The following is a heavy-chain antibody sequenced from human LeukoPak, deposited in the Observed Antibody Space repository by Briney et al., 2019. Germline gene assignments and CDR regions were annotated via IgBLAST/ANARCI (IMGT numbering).Heavy chain of an antibody. V-gene: IGHV4-39*01. D-gene: IGHD1-26*01. CDR2: IYYTGST. CDR1: GGSISSSNYY. Sequence: SETLSLTCTVSGGSISSSNYYWGWIRQPPGKGLEWIGTIYYTGSTYYNPSLKSRVSISVDTSKNQFSLKLSSVTAAHTAVYYCARQGSYYYLDYWGQGTLVTVSS. J-gene: IGHJ4*02. CDR3: ARQGSYYYLDY.